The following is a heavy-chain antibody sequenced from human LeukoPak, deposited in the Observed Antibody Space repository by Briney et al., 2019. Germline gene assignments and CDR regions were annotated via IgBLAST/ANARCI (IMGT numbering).Heavy chain of an antibody. Sequence: SETLSLTCTVSGGSISNYYWSWIRQPPGKGLEWIGYISDSGTTNYNPSLKSRVTTSLDTSKNQFSLQLRSVTAADTAVYYCARDPRGGTSRDNWFDPWGQGTLVTVSS. V-gene: IGHV4-59*01. J-gene: IGHJ5*02. CDR3: ARDPRGGTSRDNWFDP. CDR2: ISDSGTT. CDR1: GGSISNYY. D-gene: IGHD1-1*01.